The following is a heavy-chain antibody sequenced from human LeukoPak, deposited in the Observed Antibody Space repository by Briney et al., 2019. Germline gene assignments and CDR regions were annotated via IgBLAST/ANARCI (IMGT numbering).Heavy chain of an antibody. V-gene: IGHV4-59*12. D-gene: IGHD3-10*01. Sequence: SETLSLTCTVSGGSISSYYWSWIRQPPGKGLEWIGSIYYSGSTYYNPSLKSRVTISVDTSKNQFSLKLSSVTAADTAVYYCARDRGFMVRGSRRGYDDYYYYMDVWGKGTTVTISS. CDR2: IYYSGST. CDR1: GGSISSYY. CDR3: ARDRGFMVRGSRRGYDDYYYYMDV. J-gene: IGHJ6*03.